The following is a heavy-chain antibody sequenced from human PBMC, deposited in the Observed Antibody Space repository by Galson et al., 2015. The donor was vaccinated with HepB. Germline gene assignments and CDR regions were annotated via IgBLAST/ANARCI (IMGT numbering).Heavy chain of an antibody. Sequence: SLRLSCAASGFTFSDYYMSWIRQAPGKGLEWVSYISSSSSYTNYADSVKGRFTISRDNAKNSLYLQMNSLRAEDTAVYYCATFGGGWYFVYWGQGTLVTVSS. CDR2: ISSSSSYT. D-gene: IGHD6-19*01. CDR1: GFTFSDYY. CDR3: ATFGGGWYFVY. V-gene: IGHV3-11*03. J-gene: IGHJ4*02.